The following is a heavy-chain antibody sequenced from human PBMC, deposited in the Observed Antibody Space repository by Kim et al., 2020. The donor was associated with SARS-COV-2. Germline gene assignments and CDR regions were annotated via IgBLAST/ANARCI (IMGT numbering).Heavy chain of an antibody. CDR1: GFTFSSYA. V-gene: IGHV3-23*01. J-gene: IGHJ2*01. D-gene: IGHD3-22*01. Sequence: GGSLRLSCAASGFTFSSYAMSWVRQAPGKGLEWVSAISGSGGSTYYADSVKGRFTISRDNSKNTLYLQMNSLRAEDTAVYYCAKHYDSSGYYYYKVWYFDLWGRGTLVTVSS. CDR3: AKHYDSSGYYYYKVWYFDL. CDR2: ISGSGGST.